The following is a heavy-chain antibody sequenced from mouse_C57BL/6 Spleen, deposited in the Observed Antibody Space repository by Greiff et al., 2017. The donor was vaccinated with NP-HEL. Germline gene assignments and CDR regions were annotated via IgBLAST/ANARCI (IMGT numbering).Heavy chain of an antibody. CDR3: TRVLIYDGYSYYFDY. J-gene: IGHJ2*01. D-gene: IGHD2-3*01. CDR2: IDPETGGT. CDR1: GYTFTDYE. Sequence: VHLVESGAELVRPGASVTLSCKASGYTFTDYEMHWVKQTPVHGLEWIGAIDPETGGTAYNQKFKGKAILTADKSSSTAYMELRSLTSEDSAVYYCTRVLIYDGYSYYFDYWGQGTTLTVSS. V-gene: IGHV1-15*01.